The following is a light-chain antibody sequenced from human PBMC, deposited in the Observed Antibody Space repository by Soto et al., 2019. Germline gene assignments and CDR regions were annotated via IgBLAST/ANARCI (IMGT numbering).Light chain of an antibody. J-gene: IGKJ2*01. CDR2: DVS. CDR1: QSVSSSY. Sequence: EIVLTQSPGTLSLSPGERATLSCRASQSVSSSYLAWYQQKPGQAPRLLIYDVSSRATGIPDRFSGSGSGTDFTLTIRRLEPEDFAVYYCQQYGSSTGYTFGQGTKLEIK. CDR3: QQYGSSTGYT. V-gene: IGKV3-20*01.